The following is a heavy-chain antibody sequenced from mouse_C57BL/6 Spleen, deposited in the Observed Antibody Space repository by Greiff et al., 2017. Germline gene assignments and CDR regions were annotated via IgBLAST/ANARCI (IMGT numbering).Heavy chain of an antibody. Sequence: EVQVVESEGGLVQPGSSMKLSCTASGFTFSDYYMAWVRQVPEKGLEWVANINYDGSSTYYLDSLKSRFIISRDNAKNILYLQMSSLKSEDTATYYCAREGYGSRTGWYFDVWGTGTTVTVSS. CDR3: AREGYGSRTGWYFDV. D-gene: IGHD1-1*01. CDR2: INYDGSST. V-gene: IGHV5-16*01. CDR1: GFTFSDYY. J-gene: IGHJ1*03.